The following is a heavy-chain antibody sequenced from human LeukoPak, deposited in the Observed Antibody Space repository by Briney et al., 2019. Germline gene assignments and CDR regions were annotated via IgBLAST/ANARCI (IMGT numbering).Heavy chain of an antibody. CDR3: ARDTDHYFDY. CDR2: SSPYNGNT. V-gene: IGHV1-18*01. CDR1: GYTFSSYG. Sequence: ASVKVSCKTSGYTFSSYGLTWMRQAPGQGPEWLGWSSPYNGNTNYAQKFQGRVTMTTDTSTNTAYMELRSLRSDDTAVYYCARDTDHYFDYWGQGTLVTVSS. D-gene: IGHD2-8*02. J-gene: IGHJ4*02.